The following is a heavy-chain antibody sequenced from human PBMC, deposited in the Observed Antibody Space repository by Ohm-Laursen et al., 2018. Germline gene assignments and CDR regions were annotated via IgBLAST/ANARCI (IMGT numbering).Heavy chain of an antibody. CDR3: ARMGPQQPHWCFDL. CDR2: MNPNSGNT. V-gene: IGHV1-8*01. Sequence: GSSVKVSCKASGYTFTSYDINWVRQATGQGLEWMGWMNPNSGNTGYAQKFQGRVTMTRNTSINTAYMELSSLRSEDTAVYYCARMGPQQPHWCFDLWGRGTLVTVSS. D-gene: IGHD1/OR15-1a*01. CDR1: GYTFTSYD. J-gene: IGHJ2*01.